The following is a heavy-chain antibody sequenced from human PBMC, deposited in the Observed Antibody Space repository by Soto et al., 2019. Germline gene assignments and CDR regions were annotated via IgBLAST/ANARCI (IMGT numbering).Heavy chain of an antibody. D-gene: IGHD6-13*01. CDR3: ARDAGPHTAGMSADYYYYYGMDV. V-gene: IGHV3-30-3*01. CDR2: ISYDGSNK. J-gene: IGHJ6*02. Sequence: GGSLRLSCAASGFTFSSYAMHWVRQAPGKGLEWVAVISYDGSNKYYADSVKGRFTISRDNSKNTLYLQMNSLRAEDTAVYYCARDAGPHTAGMSADYYYYYGMDVWGQGTTVTVSS. CDR1: GFTFSSYA.